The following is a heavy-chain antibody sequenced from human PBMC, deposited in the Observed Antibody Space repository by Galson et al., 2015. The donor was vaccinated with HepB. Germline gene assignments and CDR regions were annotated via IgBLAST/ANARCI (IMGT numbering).Heavy chain of an antibody. Sequence: SLRLSCAASGFTFSSYGMHWVRQAPGKGLEWVAVISYDGSNKYYADSVKGRFTISRDNSKNTLFLQMNSLRAEDTAVYYCAIVDYYGSGSYYNADYWGQGTLVTVSS. V-gene: IGHV3-30*03. D-gene: IGHD3-10*01. CDR2: ISYDGSNK. J-gene: IGHJ4*02. CDR3: AIVDYYGSGSYYNADY. CDR1: GFTFSSYG.